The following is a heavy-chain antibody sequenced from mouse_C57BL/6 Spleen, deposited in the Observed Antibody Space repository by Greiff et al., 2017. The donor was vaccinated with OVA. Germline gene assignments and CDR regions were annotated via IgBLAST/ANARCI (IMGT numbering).Heavy chain of an antibody. CDR3: ARGDYEYDEGDYYAMDY. Sequence: VKLQESGAELVRPGASVKLSCKASGYTFTDYYINWVKQRPGQGLEWIARIYPGSGNTYYNAKFKGKATLTAEKSSSTAYMQLSSLTSEDSAVYFCARGDYEYDEGDYYAMDYCGEGTSVTVSS. D-gene: IGHD2-4*01. V-gene: IGHV1-76*01. CDR1: GYTFTDYY. J-gene: IGHJ4*01. CDR2: IYPGSGNT.